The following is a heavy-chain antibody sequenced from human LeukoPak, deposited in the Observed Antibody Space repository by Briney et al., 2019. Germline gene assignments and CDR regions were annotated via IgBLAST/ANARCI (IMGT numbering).Heavy chain of an antibody. CDR2: INHSGST. J-gene: IGHJ6*02. CDR1: GGSSSGYY. V-gene: IGHV4-34*01. Sequence: SETLSLTCAVYGGSSSGYYWSWIRQPPGKGLEWIGEINHSGSTNYNPSLKSRVTISVDTSKNQFSLKLSSVTAADTAVYYCARVPLTYDFWYYYGMDVWGQGTTVTVSS. D-gene: IGHD3-3*01. CDR3: ARVPLTYDFWYYYGMDV.